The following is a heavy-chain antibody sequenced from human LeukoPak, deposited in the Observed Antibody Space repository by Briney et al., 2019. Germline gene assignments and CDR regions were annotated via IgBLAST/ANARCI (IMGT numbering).Heavy chain of an antibody. D-gene: IGHD3-10*01. CDR1: GYTLTELS. CDR2: FDPEDGQT. Sequence: ASVKVSCKVYGYTLTELSMHWVRQAPGKELEWMGGFDPEDGQTIYAQKFQGRVTMTEDTSTNTAYMELSSLRSEDTAVYYCASEPEYYGLGSPFHYWGQGTLVTVSS. J-gene: IGHJ4*02. CDR3: ASEPEYYGLGSPFHY. V-gene: IGHV1-24*01.